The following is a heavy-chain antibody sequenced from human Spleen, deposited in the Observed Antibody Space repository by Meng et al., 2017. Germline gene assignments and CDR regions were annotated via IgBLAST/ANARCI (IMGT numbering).Heavy chain of an antibody. V-gene: IGHV1-2*07. D-gene: IGHD3-3*01. CDR1: GYNFIDYW. CDR2: IKPNSGGT. Sequence: ASVKVSCKTSGYNFIDYWVYWVRQAPGQGLEWIGYIKPNSGGTNYAHKFLGRVTVTRDMPTRTAYMDMSRLTYDDTAVYYCAILEGGWGQGTLVTVSS. J-gene: IGHJ4*02. CDR3: AILEGG.